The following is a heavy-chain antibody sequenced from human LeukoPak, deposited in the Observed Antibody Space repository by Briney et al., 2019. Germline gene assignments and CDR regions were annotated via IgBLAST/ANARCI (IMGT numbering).Heavy chain of an antibody. Sequence: GGSLGLSRAASGFTFRTYWMSWVRQAPGKGLEWVANIKQLGSEKYYVDSVKGRFTISRDDARNSLYLQMNSLRAEDTAVYYCTRQRSWDYIDNSGQGTLVIVSS. CDR1: GFTFRTYW. CDR2: IKQLGSEK. D-gene: IGHD1-1*01. CDR3: TRQRSWDYIDN. V-gene: IGHV3-7*03. J-gene: IGHJ4*02.